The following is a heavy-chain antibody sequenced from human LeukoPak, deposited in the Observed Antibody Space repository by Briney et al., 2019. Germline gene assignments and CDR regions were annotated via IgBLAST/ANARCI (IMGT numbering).Heavy chain of an antibody. V-gene: IGHV1-2*06. CDR2: INPNSGGT. D-gene: IGHD3-16*02. CDR3: ARSDYVWGSYRPSAFDI. Sequence: ASVKVSCKASGYIFTDYYMHWVRQAPGQELGWMGRINPNSGGTNYAQKFQGRVTMTRDTSISTAYMELSRLRSDDTAVYYCARSDYVWGSYRPSAFDIWGQGTMVTVSS. J-gene: IGHJ3*02. CDR1: GYIFTDYY.